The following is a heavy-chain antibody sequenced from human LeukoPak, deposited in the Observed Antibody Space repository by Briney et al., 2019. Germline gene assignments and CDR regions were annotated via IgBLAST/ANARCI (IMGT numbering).Heavy chain of an antibody. CDR1: GFTFSSYA. J-gene: IGHJ4*02. CDR2: VSDSGNTT. Sequence: GGSLRLSCAASGFTFSSYAMSWVRQAPGKGLEWVSAVSDSGNTTYYVGSVKGRFTISRDNSRNTLFLQMNSLRVEDTAVCYCAKLQKTSCYSVGDYWGQGTLVTVSS. CDR3: AKLQKTSCYSVGDY. V-gene: IGHV3-23*01. D-gene: IGHD2-15*01.